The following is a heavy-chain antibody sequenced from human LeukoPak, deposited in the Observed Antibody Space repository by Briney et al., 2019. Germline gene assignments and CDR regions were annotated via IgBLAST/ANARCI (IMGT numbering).Heavy chain of an antibody. CDR1: GFTLSNYW. D-gene: IGHD3-22*01. J-gene: IGHJ1*01. Sequence: GGSLRLSCEGSGFTLSNYWMGWVRQAPGKGLQWVANIKTDGSEKYYVDSVKGRFTISRDNAKNSLYLQMNSLRAEDTAVYYCATYSSLNRREFQYWGQGTLLTVSS. CDR3: ATYSSLNRREFQY. V-gene: IGHV3-7*01. CDR2: IKTDGSEK.